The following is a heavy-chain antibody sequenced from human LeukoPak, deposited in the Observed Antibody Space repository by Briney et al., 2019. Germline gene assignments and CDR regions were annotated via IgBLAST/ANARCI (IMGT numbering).Heavy chain of an antibody. CDR1: GFTFSSYA. J-gene: IGHJ3*02. D-gene: IGHD3-22*01. Sequence: AGGSLRLSCAASGFTFSSYAMHWVRQAPGKGLEWVSAISGSGGSTYYADSVKGRFTISRDNSKNTLYLQMNSLRAEDTAVYYCASLYYYDSSGYNDAFDIWGQGTMVTVSS. V-gene: IGHV3-23*01. CDR2: ISGSGGST. CDR3: ASLYYYDSSGYNDAFDI.